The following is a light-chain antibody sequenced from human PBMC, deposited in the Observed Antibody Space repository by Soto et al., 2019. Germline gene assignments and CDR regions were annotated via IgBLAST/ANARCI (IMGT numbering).Light chain of an antibody. CDR1: QSINSN. V-gene: IGKV3-15*01. Sequence: EVLRTQSRATLSVSPGDRAPRCGGASQSINSNLAWYQQQPGQASRLLIYGASTRATAVTDRFSGSGSGTDFTLTINSLQSDDFAVYFCQPYSGWPITVGPVTRVEIK. CDR3: QPYSGWPIT. J-gene: IGKJ5*01. CDR2: GAS.